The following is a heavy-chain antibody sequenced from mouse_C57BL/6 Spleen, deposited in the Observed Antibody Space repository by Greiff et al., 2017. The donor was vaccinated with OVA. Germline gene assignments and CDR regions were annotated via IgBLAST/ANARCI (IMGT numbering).Heavy chain of an antibody. Sequence: EVMLVEPGGGLVKPGGSLKLSCAASGFTFSDYGMHWVRQAPEKGLEWVAYISSGSSTIYYADTVKGRFTISRDNAKNTLFLQMTSLRSEDTAMYYCAKSYGSSWYFDVWGTGTTVTVSS. CDR3: AKSYGSSWYFDV. CDR2: ISSGSSTI. D-gene: IGHD1-1*01. CDR1: GFTFSDYG. J-gene: IGHJ1*03. V-gene: IGHV5-17*01.